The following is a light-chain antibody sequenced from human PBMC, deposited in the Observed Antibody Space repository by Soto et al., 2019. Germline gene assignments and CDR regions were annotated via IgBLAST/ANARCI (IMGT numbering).Light chain of an antibody. J-gene: IGKJ1*01. Sequence: EVVLTQSPVTLSLSPGERATLSCRASQSFRGLLAWYQQKPGQAPRLLIYDAYNRATGIPPRFSGGGSGTDFTLTISSLQSEDFAVYYCQQYDNWPWTFGQGTKVDI. CDR3: QQYDNWPWT. CDR1: QSFRGL. V-gene: IGKV3-11*01. CDR2: DAY.